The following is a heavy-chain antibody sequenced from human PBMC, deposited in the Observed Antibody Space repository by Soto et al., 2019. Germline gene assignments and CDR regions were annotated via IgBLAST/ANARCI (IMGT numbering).Heavy chain of an antibody. CDR2: ISAYNGNT. D-gene: IGHD2-15*01. Sequence: ASVKVSCKASGYTYTSYGISWVRQDPGQGLEWMGWISAYNGNTNYAQKLQGRVTMTTDTSTSTAYMELRSLRSDDTAVYYCARAEVVVAATLKLGYRDYYYYYMDVWGKGTTVTVSS. CDR3: ARAEVVVAATLKLGYRDYYYYYMDV. CDR1: GYTYTSYG. J-gene: IGHJ6*03. V-gene: IGHV1-18*01.